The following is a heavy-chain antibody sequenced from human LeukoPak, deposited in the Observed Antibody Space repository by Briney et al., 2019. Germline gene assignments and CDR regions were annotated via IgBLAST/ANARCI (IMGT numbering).Heavy chain of an antibody. CDR1: GYTFTSYD. CDR2: MNPNSGNT. CDR3: ARGLMVVTETKPVY. Sequence: ASVKVSCKASGYTFTSYDINWVRQATGQGLEWMGWMNPNSGNTGYAQKFQGRVTMTRNTSISTAYMELSSLRSEDTAVYYCARGLMVVTETKPVYWGQGTLVTVSS. D-gene: IGHD4-23*01. V-gene: IGHV1-8*01. J-gene: IGHJ4*02.